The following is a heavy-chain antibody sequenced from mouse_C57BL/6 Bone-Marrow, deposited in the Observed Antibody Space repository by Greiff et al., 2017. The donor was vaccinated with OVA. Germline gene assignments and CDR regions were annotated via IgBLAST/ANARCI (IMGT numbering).Heavy chain of an antibody. V-gene: IGHV1-55*01. CDR1: GYTFTSYW. Sequence: QVQLKQPGAELVKPGASVKMSCKASGYTFTSYWITWVKQRPGQGLEWIGDIYPGSGSTNYNEKFKSKATLTVDTSSSTAYMQLSSLTSEDSAVYYCARSRIYYYGSRAMDYWGQGTSVTVSS. CDR2: IYPGSGST. D-gene: IGHD1-1*01. J-gene: IGHJ4*01. CDR3: ARSRIYYYGSRAMDY.